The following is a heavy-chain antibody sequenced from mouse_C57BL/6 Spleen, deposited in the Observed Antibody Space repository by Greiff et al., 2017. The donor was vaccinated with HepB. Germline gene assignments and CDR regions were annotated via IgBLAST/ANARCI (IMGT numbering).Heavy chain of an antibody. Sequence: QVQLQQPGAELVMPGASVKLSCKASGYTFTSYWMHWVKQRPGQGLEWIGEIDPSDSYTNYNQKFKGKSTLTVDKSSSTAYMQLSSLTSEDSAVYYCATYDYGLGYWGQGTTLRVSS. J-gene: IGHJ2*01. CDR1: GYTFTSYW. D-gene: IGHD2-4*01. CDR2: IDPSDSYT. CDR3: ATYDYGLGY. V-gene: IGHV1-69*01.